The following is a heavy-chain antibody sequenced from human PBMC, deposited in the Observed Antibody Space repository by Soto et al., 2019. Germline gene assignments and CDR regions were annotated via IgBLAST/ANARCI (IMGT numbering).Heavy chain of an antibody. V-gene: IGHV3-48*02. CDR2: FGITGKSG. J-gene: IGHJ3*02. D-gene: IGHD1-26*01. CDR3: ARDHYYAFDI. Sequence: GGSLRLSCVASGFTFSDYAMHWVRQAPGKGLEWVSWFGITGKSGDYADSVRGRFTMSRDNARNSVHLQMSSLRDEDTAVYYCARDHYYAFDIWGQGTMVTVSS. CDR1: GFTFSDYA.